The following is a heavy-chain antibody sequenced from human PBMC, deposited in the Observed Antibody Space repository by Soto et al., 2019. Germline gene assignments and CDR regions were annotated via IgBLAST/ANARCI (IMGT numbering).Heavy chain of an antibody. Sequence: WGSLRLGCAASGVTVGIYVMDGVRQATGKGLEWVSTINTAGDTYSPGSVKGRFTISRENAKNSLYLQMNSLRVDDTAVYFCVRGRDSGLYYFDSWGQGTLVTVSS. CDR3: VRGRDSGLYYFDS. CDR2: INTAGDT. D-gene: IGHD2-21*01. CDR1: GVTVGIYV. V-gene: IGHV3-13*01. J-gene: IGHJ4*02.